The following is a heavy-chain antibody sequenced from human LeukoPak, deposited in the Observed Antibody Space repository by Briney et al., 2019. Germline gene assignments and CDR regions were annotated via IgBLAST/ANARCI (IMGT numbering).Heavy chain of an antibody. D-gene: IGHD6-19*01. CDR3: ARVDSSGWLLIDY. J-gene: IGHJ4*02. CDR1: GFTFSTYS. V-gene: IGHV3-21*01. Sequence: PGGSLRLSCAASGFTFSTYSMNWVRQAPGRGLEWVSSISSSSAYIYCADSEKGRFTISRDNAKNSLYLQMNSLKVEDTAVYYCARVDSSGWLLIDYWGQGTLVTVSS. CDR2: ISSSSAYI.